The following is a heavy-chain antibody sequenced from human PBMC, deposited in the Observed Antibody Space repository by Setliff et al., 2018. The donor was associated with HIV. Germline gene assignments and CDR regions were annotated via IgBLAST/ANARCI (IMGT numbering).Heavy chain of an antibody. D-gene: IGHD3-3*01. Sequence: SETLSLTCTVSGGSMNSHYWSWIRQSPGRGLEWIGYIYYSVSTKYNPSLKSRVSMSIDTSKNQFSLKLSSVTAADTAVYYCARGVVDYDFWSGSGDYYYMDVWGKGTTVTVSS. CDR3: ARGVVDYDFWSGSGDYYYMDV. CDR1: GGSMNSHY. V-gene: IGHV4-59*11. J-gene: IGHJ6*03. CDR2: IYYSVST.